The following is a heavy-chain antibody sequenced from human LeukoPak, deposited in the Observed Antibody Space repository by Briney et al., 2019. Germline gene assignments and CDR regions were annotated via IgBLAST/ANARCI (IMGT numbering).Heavy chain of an antibody. CDR1: GYTFTGYY. CDR2: INPNSGGT. D-gene: IGHD6-13*01. V-gene: IGHV1-2*02. CDR3: ARDHSSWARGYFDY. J-gene: IGHJ4*02. Sequence: ASVKVSCKASGYTFTGYYMHWVRQAPGQGLEWMGWINPNSGGTNYAQKFQGRVTMTRDTSISTAYMELSRLRSDDTAVYYSARDHSSWARGYFDYWGQGTLVTVSS.